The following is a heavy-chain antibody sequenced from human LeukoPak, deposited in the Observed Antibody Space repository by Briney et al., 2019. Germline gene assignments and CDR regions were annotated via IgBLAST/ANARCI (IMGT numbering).Heavy chain of an antibody. Sequence: GGPLRLSCAASGFTFSDYSFHWVRQAPGQGLEWVAVISSGGDTKYYGDSVKGRFTSSRDNSRNTLYLEMNSLRTEDTAVYYCSKGQWLVEQTFDYWGQGTLVTVSS. CDR3: SKGQWLVEQTFDY. D-gene: IGHD6-19*01. CDR2: ISSGGDTK. CDR1: GFTFSDYS. J-gene: IGHJ4*02. V-gene: IGHV3-30*18.